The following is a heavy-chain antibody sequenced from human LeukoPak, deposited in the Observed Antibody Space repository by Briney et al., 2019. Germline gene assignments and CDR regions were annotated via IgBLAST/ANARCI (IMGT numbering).Heavy chain of an antibody. V-gene: IGHV3-21*01. CDR3: ARDRRGSYGIYWFDP. J-gene: IGHJ5*02. Sequence: GGSLRLSCAASGFTFSSYSMNWVRQAPGKGLEWVSSISSSSSYIYYADSVKGRFTISRDNAKNSLYLQMNSLRAEDTAVYYCARDRRGSYGIYWFDPWGQGTLVTVSS. CDR1: GFTFSSYS. CDR2: ISSSSSYI. D-gene: IGHD1-26*01.